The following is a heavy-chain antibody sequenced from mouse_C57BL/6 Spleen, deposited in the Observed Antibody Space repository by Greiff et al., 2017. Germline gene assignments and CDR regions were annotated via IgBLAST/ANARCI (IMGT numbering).Heavy chain of an antibody. CDR1: GYTFTSYW. D-gene: IGHD4-1*01. CDR3: ARWELGGVAY. J-gene: IGHJ3*01. Sequence: QVQLQQPGAELVMPGASVKLSCKASGYTFTSYWMHWVKQRPGQGLEWIGEIDPSDSYTNYNQKFKGKSTLTVDKSSSTAYMQLSSLTSEDSAVYYCARWELGGVAYWGQGTLVTVSA. CDR2: IDPSDSYT. V-gene: IGHV1-69*01.